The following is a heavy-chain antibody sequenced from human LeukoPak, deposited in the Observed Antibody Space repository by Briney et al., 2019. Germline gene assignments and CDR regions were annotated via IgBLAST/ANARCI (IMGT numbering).Heavy chain of an antibody. CDR1: GFSFSTYA. CDR2: ILYDGTNQ. V-gene: IGHV3-30-3*01. D-gene: IGHD4-17*01. Sequence: GSLRLSCAASGFSFSTYAMHWVRQAPGKGLEWVAVILYDGTNQYYADSVKGRFTISRDNSRNTLYLQMNSLKVEDTAVYYCARDFRDYRDYVAYFDSWGQGTLVTVSS. CDR3: ARDFRDYRDYVAYFDS. J-gene: IGHJ4*02.